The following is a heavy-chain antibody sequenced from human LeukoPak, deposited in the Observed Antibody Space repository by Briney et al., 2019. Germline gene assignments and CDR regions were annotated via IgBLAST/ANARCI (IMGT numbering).Heavy chain of an antibody. Sequence: ASVKVSCKASGYTFTGYYMHWVRQAPGQGLEWMGWINPNSGGTNYAQKFQGRVTMTRDTSTSTVYMELSSLRSEDTAVYYCARVGYSNYNWFDPWGQGTLVTVSS. V-gene: IGHV1-2*02. D-gene: IGHD4-11*01. CDR2: INPNSGGT. CDR3: ARVGYSNYNWFDP. J-gene: IGHJ5*02. CDR1: GYTFTGYY.